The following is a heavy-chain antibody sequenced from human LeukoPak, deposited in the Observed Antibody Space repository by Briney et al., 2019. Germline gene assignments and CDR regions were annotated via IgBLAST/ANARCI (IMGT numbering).Heavy chain of an antibody. Sequence: SETLSLTCAVYGGSFSGYYWSWIRQPPGKGMEWIGEINLSGSTNNNPSLKSRVTISVDTSKNQFSLKLSSVTAADTAVYYCARVLNSDGGTMIVESNWFDPWGQGTLVTVSS. CDR2: INLSGST. CDR3: ARVLNSDGGTMIVESNWFDP. J-gene: IGHJ5*02. CDR1: GGSFSGYY. V-gene: IGHV4-34*01. D-gene: IGHD3-22*01.